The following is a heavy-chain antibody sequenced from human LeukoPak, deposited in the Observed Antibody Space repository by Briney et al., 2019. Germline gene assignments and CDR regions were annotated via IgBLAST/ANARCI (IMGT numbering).Heavy chain of an antibody. D-gene: IGHD3-22*01. Sequence: SETLSLTCAVYGGSFSGYYWSWIRQPPGKGLEWIGEINHSGSTNYNPSLKSRVTISVDTSKNQFSLKLSSVTAADTAVYYCAREGSDSSGYYSDYWGQGTLVTVSS. CDR2: INHSGST. CDR3: AREGSDSSGYYSDY. J-gene: IGHJ4*02. V-gene: IGHV4-34*01. CDR1: GGSFSGYY.